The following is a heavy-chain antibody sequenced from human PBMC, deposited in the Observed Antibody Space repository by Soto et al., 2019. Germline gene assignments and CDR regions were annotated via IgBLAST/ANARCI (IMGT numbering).Heavy chain of an antibody. D-gene: IGHD6-6*01. V-gene: IGHV3-21*01. Sequence: PGGSLRLSCAASGFTFSSYSMNWVRQAPGKGLEWVSSLSSSSSYIYYADSVRGRFTISRDNAKNSLYLQMNSLRAEDTAVYYCARVGGSSSSYYYYYGMDVWGKGTTVTAPQ. CDR1: GFTFSSYS. CDR2: LSSSSSYI. CDR3: ARVGGSSSSYYYYYGMDV. J-gene: IGHJ6*04.